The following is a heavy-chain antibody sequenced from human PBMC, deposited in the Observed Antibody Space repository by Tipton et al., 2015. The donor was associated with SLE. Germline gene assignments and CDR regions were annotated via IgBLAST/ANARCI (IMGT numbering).Heavy chain of an antibody. V-gene: IGHV4-39*06. Sequence: TLSLNCTVSGGSISSSSYYWGWIRQPPGKGLEWIGSIYYSGNTYYNPSLKSRVTISVDTSKNQFPLKLSSVTAADTAVYYCARRLVAAANDWYFGLWGRGTLVTVSS. D-gene: IGHD2-2*01. CDR3: ARRLVAAANDWYFGL. CDR2: IYYSGNT. J-gene: IGHJ2*01. CDR1: GGSISSSSYY.